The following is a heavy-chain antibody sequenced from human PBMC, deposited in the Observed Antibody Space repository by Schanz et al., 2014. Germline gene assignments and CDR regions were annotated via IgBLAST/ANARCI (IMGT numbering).Heavy chain of an antibody. Sequence: QVHLVQSGSELKKPGASVKVSCKASGYTFTSYYMHWVRQAPGQGLEWMGIINPSGGSTSYAQKFQGRVTMTRDTSTSTVYMYLSSLRPEDTAVYYCAKEDRNHNSDYVYWGQGTLVTVSS. CDR3: AKEDRNHNSDYVY. CDR2: INPSGGST. CDR1: GYTFTSYY. V-gene: IGHV1-46*01. D-gene: IGHD3-22*01. J-gene: IGHJ4*02.